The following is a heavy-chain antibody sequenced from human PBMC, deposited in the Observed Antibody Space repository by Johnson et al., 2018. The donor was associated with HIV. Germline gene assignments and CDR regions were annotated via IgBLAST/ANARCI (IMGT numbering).Heavy chain of an antibody. CDR3: ARWGRGGYENPGLDI. V-gene: IGHV3-33*01. J-gene: IGHJ3*02. Sequence: QVQLVESGGGVVQPGRSLRLSCAASGFPFSNYGMHWVRQAPGKGLEWVSVIWFDGSSKYYADSVKGRFTISRDNSKNTLYLQMDSLRADDTAVYYCARWGRGGYENPGLDIWGQGTMVTVSS. D-gene: IGHD5-12*01. CDR2: IWFDGSSK. CDR1: GFPFSNYG.